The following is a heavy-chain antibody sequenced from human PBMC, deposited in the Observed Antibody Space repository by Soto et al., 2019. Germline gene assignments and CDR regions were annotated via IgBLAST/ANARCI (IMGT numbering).Heavy chain of an antibody. J-gene: IGHJ4*02. CDR2: ISYDGSNK. CDR1: GFTFSSYG. CDR3: AKQHYYDNQFYYFDY. Sequence: GGSLRLSCAASGFTFSSYGMHWVRQAPGKGLEWVAVISYDGSNKYYADSVKGRFTISRDNSKNTLYLQMNSLRAEDTAVYYCAKQHYYDNQFYYFDYWGQGTLVTVSS. D-gene: IGHD3-22*01. V-gene: IGHV3-30*18.